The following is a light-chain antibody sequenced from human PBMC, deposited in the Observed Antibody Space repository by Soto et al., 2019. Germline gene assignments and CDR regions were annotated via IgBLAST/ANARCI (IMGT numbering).Light chain of an antibody. CDR1: QSVSSNY. Sequence: EIVLTQSPATLSLSPGERATLSCRASQSVSSNYLAWYQQKPGQAPRLLIYAASSRATGIPDRFSGSGSGTDFTLTISRLEPEDFAVYYCQQYGSSPSWTFGQGTKVDIK. CDR2: AAS. V-gene: IGKV3-20*01. CDR3: QQYGSSPSWT. J-gene: IGKJ1*01.